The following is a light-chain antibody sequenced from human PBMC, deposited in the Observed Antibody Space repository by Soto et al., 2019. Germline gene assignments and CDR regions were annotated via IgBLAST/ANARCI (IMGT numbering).Light chain of an antibody. CDR3: CSYAGSSVV. J-gene: IGLJ2*01. V-gene: IGLV1-40*01. CDR2: GNS. CDR1: SSNIGAGYD. Sequence: QSVLTQPPSVSGAPGQRVTISCSGSSSNIGAGYDVNWYRQLPGTAPKLLIYGNSDRPSGVPDRFSGSKSGTSASLAITGLQAEDEADYFCCSYAGSSVVFGGGTKLTVL.